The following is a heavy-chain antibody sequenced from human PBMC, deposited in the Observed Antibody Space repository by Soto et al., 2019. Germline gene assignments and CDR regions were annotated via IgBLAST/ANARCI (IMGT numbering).Heavy chain of an antibody. CDR2: IYYSGST. Sequence: SQTQSLTCSFSGCSLSSYYLILLRPPPGKGLEWIGYIYYSGSTNYNPSLKSRVTISVDTSKNQFSLKVRSVTAADTAVYYCARRYGGNFDYWGQGTLVTVSS. V-gene: IGHV4-59*01. CDR1: GCSLSSYY. J-gene: IGHJ4*02. CDR3: ARRYGGNFDY. D-gene: IGHD1-26*01.